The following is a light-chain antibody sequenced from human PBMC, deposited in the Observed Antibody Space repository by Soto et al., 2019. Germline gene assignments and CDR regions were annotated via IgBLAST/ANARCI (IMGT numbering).Light chain of an antibody. V-gene: IGLV2-23*01. Sequence: QSALTQPASVSGSPGQSITISCTGTSSDVGSYNLVSWYQQHPGKAPKLMIYEDSKRPSGVSNRFSGSKSGNTASLTISGLQAEDEADYSCCSYAGSSTWVFGGGTKLTVL. CDR3: CSYAGSSTWV. CDR2: EDS. CDR1: SSDVGSYNL. J-gene: IGLJ3*02.